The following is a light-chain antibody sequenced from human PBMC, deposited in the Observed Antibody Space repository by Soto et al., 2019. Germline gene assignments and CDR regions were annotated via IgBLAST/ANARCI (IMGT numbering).Light chain of an antibody. CDR1: QSMSSW. CDR2: KAS. V-gene: IGKV1-5*03. Sequence: DIQMTQSPSTLSAPVVDRVTITCRASQSMSSWLAWYQQKPGKAPNRLIYKASSLESGVPSRFSGSGSGTEFTLTISSLQPDDFATYYCQQYNSYPLTFGGGTKVEIK. J-gene: IGKJ4*01. CDR3: QQYNSYPLT.